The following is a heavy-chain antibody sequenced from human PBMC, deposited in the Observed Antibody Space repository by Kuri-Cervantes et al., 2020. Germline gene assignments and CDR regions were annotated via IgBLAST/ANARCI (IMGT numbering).Heavy chain of an antibody. Sequence: SLKISCAASGFTFDDYAMHWVRQAPGKGLEWVSGISWNSGSIGYADSVKGRFTISRDNAKNSLYLQMNSLRAEDTAVYYCAGAVAGTCWGQGTLVTVSS. J-gene: IGHJ4*02. CDR1: GFTFDDYA. CDR3: AGAVAGTC. CDR2: ISWNSGSI. D-gene: IGHD6-19*01. V-gene: IGHV3-9*01.